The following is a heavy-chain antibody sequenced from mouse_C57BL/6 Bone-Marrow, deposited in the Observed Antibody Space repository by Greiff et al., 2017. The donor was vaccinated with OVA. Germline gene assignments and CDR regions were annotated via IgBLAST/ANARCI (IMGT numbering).Heavy chain of an antibody. V-gene: IGHV1-81*01. CDR2: IYPRSGNT. D-gene: IGHD6-2*01. CDR1: GYTFTSYG. CDR3: ARRGVVSRDY. Sequence: VKLQESGAELARPGASVKLSCKASGYTFTSYGISWVKQRTGQGLEWIGEIYPRSGNTYYNEKFKGKATLTADKSSSTAYMELRSLTSEDSAVYFCARRGVVSRDYWGQGTTLTVSS. J-gene: IGHJ2*01.